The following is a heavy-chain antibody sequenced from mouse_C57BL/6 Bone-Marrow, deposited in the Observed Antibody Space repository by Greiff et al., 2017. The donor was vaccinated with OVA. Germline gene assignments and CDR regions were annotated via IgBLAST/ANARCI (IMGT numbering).Heavy chain of an antibody. CDR1: GYTFTSYT. J-gene: IGHJ2*01. CDR2: INPSSGYT. V-gene: IGHV1-4*01. CDR3: ARRGGSSQYYFDY. Sequence: VQLKESGAELARPGASVKMSCKASGYTFTSYTMPWVKQRPGQGLEWIGYINPSSGYTKYNQKFKDKATLTADKSSSTAYMQLSSLTSEDSAVYYCARRGGSSQYYFDYWGQGTTLTVSS. D-gene: IGHD1-1*01.